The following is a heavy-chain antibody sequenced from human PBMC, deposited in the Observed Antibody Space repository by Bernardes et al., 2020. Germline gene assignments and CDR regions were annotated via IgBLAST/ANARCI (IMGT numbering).Heavy chain of an antibody. CDR1: GGSISSSSYY. CDR2: TYYSGRT. J-gene: IGHJ4*02. V-gene: IGHV4-39*01. Sequence: SETLSLTCTVSGGSISSSSYYWGWIRQPTGKGLEWIGCTYYSGRTYYNPSLKSRVTISVDTSKNQFSLKLSSVTAADTAVYYCARGGSRATWIQLWFSPPFDYWGQGALVTVTS. CDR3: ARGGSRATWIQLWFSPPFDY. D-gene: IGHD5-18*01.